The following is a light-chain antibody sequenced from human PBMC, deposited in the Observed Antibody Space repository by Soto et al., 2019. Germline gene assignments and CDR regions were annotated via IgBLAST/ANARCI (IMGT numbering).Light chain of an antibody. V-gene: IGKV1-5*03. CDR2: KAS. Sequence: DIQMTQSPSTLSASVGDRVTITCRASQSISSWLAWYQQKPWKAPKLLIYKASSLESGVPSRFSGSGSGTEFTLTISSLQPDDFATYYCHHYNSYPWTFGQGTKVEIK. CDR1: QSISSW. J-gene: IGKJ1*01. CDR3: HHYNSYPWT.